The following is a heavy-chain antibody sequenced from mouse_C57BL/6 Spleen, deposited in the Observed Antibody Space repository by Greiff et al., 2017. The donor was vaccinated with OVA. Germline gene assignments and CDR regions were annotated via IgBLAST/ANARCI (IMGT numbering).Heavy chain of an antibody. CDR2: IRNKANNPAS. D-gene: IGHD1-1*01. CDR3: TRHGSKAY. J-gene: IGHJ3*01. Sequence: EVKLMESGGGLVQPGGSMKLSCAASGFTFSDAWMDWVRQSPEKGLEWVAEIRNKANNPASYYAESVKGRFTISRDDSKSSVYLQMNSLRAEDTGIYYCTRHGSKAYWGQGTLVTVSA. CDR1: GFTFSDAW. V-gene: IGHV6-6*01.